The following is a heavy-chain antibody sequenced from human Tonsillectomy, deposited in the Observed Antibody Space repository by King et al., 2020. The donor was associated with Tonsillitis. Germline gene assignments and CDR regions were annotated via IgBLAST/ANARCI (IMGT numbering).Heavy chain of an antibody. D-gene: IGHD3-22*01. V-gene: IGHV3-23*04. CDR3: AKFSQPSNDYYYYPAVY. CDR1: GFTFSSYA. J-gene: IGHJ4*02. CDR2: ISGSGGST. Sequence: VQLVESGGGLVQPGGSLRLSCAASGFTFSSYAMSWVRQAPGKGLEWVSTISGSGGSTYYADSVKGRFTISRDNSNNALYLQMNSLRAEDTAVYYCAKFSQPSNDYYYYPAVYWGQGTLVTVSS.